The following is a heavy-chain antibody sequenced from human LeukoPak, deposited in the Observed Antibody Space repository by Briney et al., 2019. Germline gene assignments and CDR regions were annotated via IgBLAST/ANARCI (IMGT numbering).Heavy chain of an antibody. V-gene: IGHV4-61*02. CDR2: VSASGTT. J-gene: IGHJ6*03. CDR3: ARLQYFDMDV. D-gene: IGHD4-11*01. Sequence: PSETLSLTCTVSGGSVSSGLYYWTWLRQPAGKGLEWGGRVSASGTTDYNPSLKSRVIISVDTSKNQFSPRLSTVTAADTAVYYCARLQYFDMDVWGKGTTVTVSS. CDR1: GGSVSSGLYY.